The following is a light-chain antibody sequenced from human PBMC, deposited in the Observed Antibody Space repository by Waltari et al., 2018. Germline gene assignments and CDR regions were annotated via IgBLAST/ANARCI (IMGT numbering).Light chain of an antibody. CDR3: YSATDNNLL. CDR1: ILAKNY. CDR2: TDT. Sequence: SYELTQPSSVSVSPGQTARITCSGDILAKNYARWFQQKPGQAPVMVIYTDTERPSGIPERFSGSRSGTTVTLTISGAQVEDEADYYCYSATDNNLLFGGGTKLTVL. J-gene: IGLJ2*01. V-gene: IGLV3-27*01.